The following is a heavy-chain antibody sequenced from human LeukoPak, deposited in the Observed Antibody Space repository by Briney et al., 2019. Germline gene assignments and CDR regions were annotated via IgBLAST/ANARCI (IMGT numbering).Heavy chain of an antibody. CDR1: GFTFCSYA. D-gene: IGHD6-13*01. Sequence: PGGSLRLSCAASGFTFCSYAMHWVRQAPGKGLEWVAVISYDGSNKYYADSVKGRFTISRDNSKNTLYLQMNSLRAEDTAVYYCARCRAAAIFDYWGQGTLVTVSS. CDR2: ISYDGSNK. V-gene: IGHV3-30*04. CDR3: ARCRAAAIFDY. J-gene: IGHJ4*02.